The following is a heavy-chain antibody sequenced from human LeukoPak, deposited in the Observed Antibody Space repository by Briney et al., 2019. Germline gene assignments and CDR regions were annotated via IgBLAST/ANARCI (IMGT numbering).Heavy chain of an antibody. D-gene: IGHD3-3*01. CDR1: GGSISSYY. Sequence: SETLSLTCTVSGGSISSYYWSWIRQPPGKGLEWIGYIYYSGSTNYNPSLKSRVTISVDTSKNQFSLKLSSVTAADTAVYYCASSPYDFWSGTSEGYGMDVWGQGTTVTVSS. CDR2: IYYSGST. J-gene: IGHJ6*02. V-gene: IGHV4-59*08. CDR3: ASSPYDFWSGTSEGYGMDV.